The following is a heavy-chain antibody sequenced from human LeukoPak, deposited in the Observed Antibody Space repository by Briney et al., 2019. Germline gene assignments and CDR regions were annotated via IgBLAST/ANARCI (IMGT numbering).Heavy chain of an antibody. D-gene: IGHD2-2*02. Sequence: PPGGSLRLSCAASGFTFSNYAMSWVRQAPGKGLAWVSGISGSGDPTYYADTVKGRFTISRDNSNNTLYLQMNSLGAEDTAIYYCAKDLGYCSSTSCYITAFDIWGQGTMVTVSS. J-gene: IGHJ3*02. CDR3: AKDLGYCSSTSCYITAFDI. CDR1: GFTFSNYA. V-gene: IGHV3-23*01. CDR2: ISGSGDPT.